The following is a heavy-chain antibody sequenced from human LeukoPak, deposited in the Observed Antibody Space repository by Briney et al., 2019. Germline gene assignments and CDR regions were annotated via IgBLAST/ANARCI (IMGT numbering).Heavy chain of an antibody. Sequence: SETLSLTCTVSGGSISSGGYYWSWIRQPPGKGLEWIGNIYHSGSTYYNPSLKSRVTISVDRSKNQFSLKLSSVTAADTAVYYCARQGTITAPPIFDFWGQGTLVTVSS. CDR3: ARQGTITAPPIFDF. CDR1: GGSISSGGYY. V-gene: IGHV4-30-2*01. D-gene: IGHD6-6*01. CDR2: IYHSGST. J-gene: IGHJ4*02.